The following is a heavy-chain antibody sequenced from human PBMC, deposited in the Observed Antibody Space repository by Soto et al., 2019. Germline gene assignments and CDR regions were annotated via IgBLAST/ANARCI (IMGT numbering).Heavy chain of an antibody. CDR2: IYNIGST. CDR3: ARVAYCGGDCYSGYFDY. Sequence: SETLSLTCTVSGGSISGYYWSWLRQPPGKGLEWIGYIYNIGSTNYNPSLKSRVTISVDTSKNQFSLKLSSVTAADTAVYYCARVAYCGGDCYSGYFDYWGQGTLVTVSS. CDR1: GGSISGYY. D-gene: IGHD2-21*02. V-gene: IGHV4-59*01. J-gene: IGHJ4*02.